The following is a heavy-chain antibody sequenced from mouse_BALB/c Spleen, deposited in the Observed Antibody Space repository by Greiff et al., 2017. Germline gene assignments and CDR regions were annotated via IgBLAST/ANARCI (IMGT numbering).Heavy chain of an antibody. D-gene: IGHD2-3*01. CDR2: ISSGGSYT. Sequence: EVQLVESGGDLVKPGGSLKLSCAASGFTFSSYGMSWVRQTPDKRLEWVATISSGGSYTYYPDSVKGRFTISRDNAKNTLYLQMSSLKSEDTAMYYCARADGYYGVDYWGQGTTLTVSS. CDR1: GFTFSSYG. CDR3: ARADGYYGVDY. J-gene: IGHJ2*01. V-gene: IGHV5-6*01.